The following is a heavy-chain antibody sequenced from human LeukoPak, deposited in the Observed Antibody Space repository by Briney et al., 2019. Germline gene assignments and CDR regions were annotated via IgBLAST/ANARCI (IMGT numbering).Heavy chain of an antibody. J-gene: IGHJ3*02. CDR3: ARVGSTDSPHAFDI. V-gene: IGHV3-74*01. D-gene: IGHD3-22*01. CDR1: GLTFSSYW. CDR2: INSDGRMT. Sequence: GGFLRVSCAASGLTFSSYWMDWVRQVPGKGLVWVSGINSDGRMTRYAQSVKGRFTISRDNAKNTLYLQMSSLRAEDTAVYYCARVGSTDSPHAFDIWGQGTTVTVSS.